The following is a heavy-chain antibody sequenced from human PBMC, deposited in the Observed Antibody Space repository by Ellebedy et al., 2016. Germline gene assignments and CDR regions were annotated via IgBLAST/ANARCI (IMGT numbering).Heavy chain of an antibody. V-gene: IGHV3-21*01. D-gene: IGHD2-8*01. J-gene: IGHJ4*02. CDR2: ISSSSSYK. CDR3: ARPFLMVYAPFDC. Sequence: GESLKISCAASGFTFRDYNMNWVRQAPGKGLEWVSAISSSSSYKYYANSVKGRFTISRDNSKNTLYLQMNSLRAEDTAVYYCARPFLMVYAPFDCWGQGTLVTVSS. CDR1: GFTFRDYN.